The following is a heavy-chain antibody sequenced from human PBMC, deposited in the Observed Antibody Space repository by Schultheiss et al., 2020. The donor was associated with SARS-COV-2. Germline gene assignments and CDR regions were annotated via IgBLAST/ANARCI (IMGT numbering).Heavy chain of an antibody. D-gene: IGHD2-15*01. J-gene: IGHJ4*02. CDR1: GFTFSSYA. Sequence: GGSLRLSSAASGFTFSSYAMHWVRQAPGKGLEWVSAIGTAGDTYYPGSVKGRITISRDISKNTLYLQMNSLRAEDTAVYYCASCSGGSCCLDYWGQGTLVTVSS. CDR3: ASCSGGSCCLDY. V-gene: IGHV3-13*01. CDR2: IGTAGDT.